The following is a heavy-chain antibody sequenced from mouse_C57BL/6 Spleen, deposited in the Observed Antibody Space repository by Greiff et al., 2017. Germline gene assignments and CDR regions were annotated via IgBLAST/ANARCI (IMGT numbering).Heavy chain of an antibody. CDR3: AISELGFDY. CDR1: GYTFTSYW. D-gene: IGHD4-1*01. CDR2: INPSSGYT. Sequence: QVQLQQSGAELAKPGASVKLSCKASGYTFTSYWMHWVKQRPGQGLEWIGYINPSSGYTTYNQKFKDKATLTSDKSSSTAYMQLSSRTSEDSAVYYCAISELGFDYWGQGTTRTVSS. V-gene: IGHV1-7*01. J-gene: IGHJ2*01.